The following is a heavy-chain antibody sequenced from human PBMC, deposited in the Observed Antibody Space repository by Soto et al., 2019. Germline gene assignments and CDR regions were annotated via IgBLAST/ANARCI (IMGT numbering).Heavy chain of an antibody. V-gene: IGHV3-33*01. CDR3: ARNYGMDV. CDR2: IWYDGSNK. CDR1: GFTFSSYG. J-gene: IGHJ6*02. Sequence: GGSLRLSCASSGFTFSSYGMHLVRQAPGKGLEWVAVIWYDGSNKYYADSVKGRFTISRDNSKNTLYLQMNSLRAEDTAVYYCARNYGMDVWGQGTTVTVSS.